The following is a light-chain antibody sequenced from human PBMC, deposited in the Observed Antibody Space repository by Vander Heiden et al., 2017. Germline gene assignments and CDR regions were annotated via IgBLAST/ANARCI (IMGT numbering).Light chain of an antibody. CDR2: SNN. Sequence: QSVLTQQPSASGTPGQRVTISCSGSSSNIGSNTVNWYQQLPGTAPKLLIYSNNQRPSGVPDRFSGSKSGTSASLAIIGLQSEDEADYYCAAWDDSLNGPVFGGGTKLTVL. J-gene: IGLJ3*02. CDR3: AAWDDSLNGPV. CDR1: SSNIGSNT. V-gene: IGLV1-44*01.